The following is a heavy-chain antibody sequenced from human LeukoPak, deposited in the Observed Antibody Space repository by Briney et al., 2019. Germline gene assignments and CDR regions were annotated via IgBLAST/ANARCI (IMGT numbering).Heavy chain of an antibody. CDR1: GITFSSFG. J-gene: IGHJ4*02. Sequence: GGSLRLSCAAFGITFSSFGMHWVRQAPGKGLEWVAVISYDGSDKYYADYVKGRFTISRDNSKNTLYLQMNSLRAEDTAVYYCAKDNNHCSGGSCYGAEYWGQGTLVTVSS. CDR3: AKDNNHCSGGSCYGAEY. D-gene: IGHD2-15*01. CDR2: ISYDGSDK. V-gene: IGHV3-30*18.